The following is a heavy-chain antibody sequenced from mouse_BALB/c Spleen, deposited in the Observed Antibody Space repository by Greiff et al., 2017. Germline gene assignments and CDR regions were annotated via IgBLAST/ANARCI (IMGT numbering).Heavy chain of an antibody. D-gene: IGHD1-1*01. CDR3: ARGYYGSPWFAH. CDR2: IDPENGNT. CDR1: GFNIKDYY. Sequence: VQLQQSGAELVRPGALVKLSCKASGFNIKDYYMHWVKQRPEQGLEWIGWIDPENGNTIYDPKFQGKASITADTSSNTAYLQLSSLTSEDTAVYYCARGYYGSPWFAHWGQGTLVTVSA. V-gene: IGHV14-1*02. J-gene: IGHJ3*01.